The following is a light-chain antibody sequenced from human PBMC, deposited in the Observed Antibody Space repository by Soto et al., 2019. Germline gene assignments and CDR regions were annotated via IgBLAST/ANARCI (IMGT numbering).Light chain of an antibody. J-gene: IGKJ1*01. CDR1: QNVDSNY. CDR3: QQYGSSPWT. CDR2: AAS. Sequence: EIVMTQSPATLSVSPGERATLPCRASQNVDSNYLVWHQQKPGQAPRLLIYAASRRATGIPDRFSGSGSGTDFTLTISRLEPEDFAVYYCQQYGSSPWTFGQGTKVDTK. V-gene: IGKV3-20*01.